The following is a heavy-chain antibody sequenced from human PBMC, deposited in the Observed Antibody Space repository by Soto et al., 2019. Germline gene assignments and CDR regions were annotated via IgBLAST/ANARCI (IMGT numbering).Heavy chain of an antibody. Sequence: GASVKVSCKASGYTFTGYYMHWVRQAPGQGLEWMGWINPNSGGTNYAQKFQGWVTMTRDTSISTAYMELSRLRSDDTAVYYCARDRITGTTQLYYYYYYGMDVWGQGTTVTVSS. CDR3: ARDRITGTTQLYYYYYYGMDV. V-gene: IGHV1-2*04. CDR2: INPNSGGT. D-gene: IGHD1-20*01. CDR1: GYTFTGYY. J-gene: IGHJ6*02.